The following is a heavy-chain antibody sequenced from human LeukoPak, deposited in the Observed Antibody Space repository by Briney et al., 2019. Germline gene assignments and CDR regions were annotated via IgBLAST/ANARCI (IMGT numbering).Heavy chain of an antibody. D-gene: IGHD6-6*01. J-gene: IGHJ3*02. CDR1: GYTFTSYD. V-gene: IGHV1-2*02. Sequence: ASVKVSCKASGYTFTSYDTNWVRQAPGQGLEWMGWINPNSGGTNYAQKFQGRVTMTRDTSISTAYMELSRLRSDDTAVYYCARVPEYSSSSGAFDIWGQGTMVTVSS. CDR3: ARVPEYSSSSGAFDI. CDR2: INPNSGGT.